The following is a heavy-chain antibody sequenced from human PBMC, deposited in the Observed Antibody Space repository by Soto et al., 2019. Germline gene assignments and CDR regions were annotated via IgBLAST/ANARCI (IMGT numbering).Heavy chain of an antibody. Sequence: GASVKVSCKASGGTFSSYTISWVRQAPGQGLEWMGRIIPILGIANYAQKFQGRVTITADKSTSTAYMELSSLRSEDTAVYYCANGRSGDYDWFDPWGQGTLVTVSS. CDR3: ANGRSGDYDWFDP. CDR2: IIPILGIA. D-gene: IGHD4-17*01. J-gene: IGHJ5*02. V-gene: IGHV1-69*02. CDR1: GGTFSSYT.